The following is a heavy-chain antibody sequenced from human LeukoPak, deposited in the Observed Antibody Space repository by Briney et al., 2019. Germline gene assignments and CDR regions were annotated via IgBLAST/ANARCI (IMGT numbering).Heavy chain of an antibody. Sequence: ASVKVSCKASGGTFSSYAISWVRQAPGQGLEWMGGIIPIFGTANYVQKFQGRVTITADESTSTAYMELSSLRSEDTAVYYCARGGGGATGDVTFDYWGQGTLVTVSS. CDR1: GGTFSSYA. V-gene: IGHV1-69*13. D-gene: IGHD1-26*01. J-gene: IGHJ4*02. CDR3: ARGGGGATGDVTFDY. CDR2: IIPIFGTA.